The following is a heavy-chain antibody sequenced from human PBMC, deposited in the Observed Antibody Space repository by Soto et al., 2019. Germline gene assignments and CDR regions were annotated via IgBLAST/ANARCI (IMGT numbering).Heavy chain of an antibody. V-gene: IGHV1-2*02. CDR3: ARGSRVTTRSQIFAF. CDR2: INPNSGGT. J-gene: IGHJ4*02. D-gene: IGHD5-18*01. CDR1: GYTFTGYY. Sequence: ASVKVSCKASGYTFTGYYMHWVRQAPGQGLEWMGWINPNSGGTNYAQKFQGRVTMTRDTSISTAYMELSRLRSDDTAVYYCARGSRVTTRSQIFAFSVQGTLVTLSS.